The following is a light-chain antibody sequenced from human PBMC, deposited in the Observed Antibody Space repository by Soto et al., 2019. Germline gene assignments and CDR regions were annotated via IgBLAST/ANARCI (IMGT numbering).Light chain of an antibody. CDR1: QSVSNNY. Sequence: EIVLTQSPGTLSLSPGERATLSCGASQSVSNNYLAWYQQNPGQAPRLLIYGASTRATGIPDRFSGSGSGTDFTLTISRLKPEDFAVYYCQQYGSSPYTFGQGTKLEIK. V-gene: IGKV3-20*01. J-gene: IGKJ2*01. CDR3: QQYGSSPYT. CDR2: GAS.